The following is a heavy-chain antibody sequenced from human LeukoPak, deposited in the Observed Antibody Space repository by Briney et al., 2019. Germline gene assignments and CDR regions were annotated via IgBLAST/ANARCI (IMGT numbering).Heavy chain of an antibody. J-gene: IGHJ5*02. CDR2: INNSGST. D-gene: IGHD2-2*01. Sequence: PSETLSLTCAVYGGSFSGYYWSWIRQPPGKGLEWIGEINNSGSTNYNPSLKSLVTISVDTSKNQFSLKLSSVTAADTAVYYCARGRRVVVVPAAFNWFDPWGQGTLVTVSS. CDR3: ARGRRVVVVPAAFNWFDP. CDR1: GGSFSGYY. V-gene: IGHV4-34*01.